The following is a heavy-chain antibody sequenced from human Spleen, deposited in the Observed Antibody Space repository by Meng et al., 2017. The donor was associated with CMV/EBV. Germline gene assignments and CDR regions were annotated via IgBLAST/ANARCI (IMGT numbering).Heavy chain of an antibody. J-gene: IGHJ3*01. CDR2: INPNSGGT. D-gene: IGHD2-2*01. Sequence: ASVKVSCKASGHIFTGHYMHWVRQAPGQGLEWMGWINPNSGGTNYAQKFQGRVTMTRDTSITTAYMELSRLRSDDTAVYFCARTRVPGYCGSTSCPDAFDVWGQGTMVTVSS. CDR1: GHIFTGHY. V-gene: IGHV1-2*02. CDR3: ARTRVPGYCGSTSCPDAFDV.